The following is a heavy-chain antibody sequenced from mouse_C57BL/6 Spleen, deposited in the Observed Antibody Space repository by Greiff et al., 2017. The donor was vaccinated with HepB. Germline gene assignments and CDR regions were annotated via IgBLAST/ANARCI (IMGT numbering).Heavy chain of an antibody. V-gene: IGHV1-61*01. Sequence: QVQLQQPGAELVRPGSSVKLSCKASGYTFTSYWMDWVKQRPGQGLEWIGNIYPSDSETHYNQKFKDKATLTVDKSSSTAYMQLSSLTSEDSAVYYWARVPLLTEAMDYWGQGTSVTVSS. CDR2: IYPSDSET. J-gene: IGHJ4*01. D-gene: IGHD2-10*01. CDR1: GYTFTSYW. CDR3: ARVPLLTEAMDY.